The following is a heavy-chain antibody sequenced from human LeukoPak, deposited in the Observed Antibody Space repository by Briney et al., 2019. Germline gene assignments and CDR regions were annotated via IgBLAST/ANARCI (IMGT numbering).Heavy chain of an antibody. D-gene: IGHD3-10*01. Sequence: GGSLRLSCAASGFTFNTYAMSWVRQAPGKGLEWVSAISGSGGSTYYADSVKGRFTISRDNSKNTLYLQMNSLRAEDTAVYYCAKGGLLWFGETIDYWGQGTLVTVSS. CDR3: AKGGLLWFGETIDY. CDR2: ISGSGGST. J-gene: IGHJ4*02. V-gene: IGHV3-23*01. CDR1: GFTFNTYA.